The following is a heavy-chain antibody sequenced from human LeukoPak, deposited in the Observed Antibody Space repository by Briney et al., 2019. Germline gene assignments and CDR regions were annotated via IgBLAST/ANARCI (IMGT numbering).Heavy chain of an antibody. V-gene: IGHV4-59*08. J-gene: IGHJ4*02. Sequence: SETLSLTCTVSGGSISSYYWSWIRQPPGKGLEWIGYIYYSGSTNYNPSLKSRVTISVDTSKNQFSLKLSSVTAADTAVYYCATLVGSGYYFPFDYWGQGTLVTVSS. CDR3: ATLVGSGYYFPFDY. CDR1: GGSISSYY. CDR2: IYYSGST. D-gene: IGHD3-22*01.